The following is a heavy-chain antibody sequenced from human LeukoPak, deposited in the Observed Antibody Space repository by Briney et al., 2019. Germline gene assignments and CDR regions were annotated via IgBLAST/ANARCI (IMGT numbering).Heavy chain of an antibody. V-gene: IGHV3-53*01. CDR3: AKAPVTTCSGAYCYPFDY. CDR1: GFTVSNNY. J-gene: IGHJ4*02. Sequence: GGSLRLSCAASGFTVSNNYMTWVRRASGKGLEWVSAISVSGNTYHADSVRGRFTISRDSSKNTLYLQMNSLRAGDAAVYYCAKAPVTTCSGAYCYPFDYWSQGTLVTVSS. D-gene: IGHD2-15*01. CDR2: ISVSGNT.